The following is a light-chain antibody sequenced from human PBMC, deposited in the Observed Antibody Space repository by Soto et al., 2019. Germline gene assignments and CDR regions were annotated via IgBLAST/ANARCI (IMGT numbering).Light chain of an antibody. CDR1: QSITRN. Sequence: EILMTQSPATLAVSPGERATLSCRASQSITRNLAWYQQSPGQAPRLLIYGASTRASGIPARFSGSGSGTEFTLTINSLQYEDFAVYYCQQYNNWHPVTFGQGTKVDIK. V-gene: IGKV3-15*01. CDR2: GAS. J-gene: IGKJ1*01. CDR3: QQYNNWHPVT.